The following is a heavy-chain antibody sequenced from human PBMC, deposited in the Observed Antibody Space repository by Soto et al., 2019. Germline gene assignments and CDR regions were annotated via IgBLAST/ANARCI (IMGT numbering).Heavy chain of an antibody. J-gene: IGHJ4*02. CDR3: ARGELDRTIDF. Sequence: GESLKISCQGTGYRFSSSWIGWVRQKPGKGLEWLGNVYPSDSDVRYSPAFEGQVTISADNSINTAYLQLLNLKASDTAVYYCARGELDRTIDFWGQGTLVTVSS. CDR1: GYRFSSSW. CDR2: VYPSDSDV. V-gene: IGHV5-51*01. D-gene: IGHD1-1*01.